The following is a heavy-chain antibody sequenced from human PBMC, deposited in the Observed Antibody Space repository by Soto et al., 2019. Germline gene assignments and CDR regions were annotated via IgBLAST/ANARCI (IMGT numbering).Heavy chain of an antibody. J-gene: IGHJ4*02. CDR1: GGSISSGGYS. CDR3: ARAGDHYGDYDY. Sequence: PSETLSLTCAVSGGSISSGGYSWSWIRQPPGKGLEWIGYIYHSGSTYYNPSLKSRVTISVDRSKNQFSLKLSSVTAADTAVYYCARAGDHYGDYDYWGQGTLVTVSS. CDR2: IYHSGST. V-gene: IGHV4-30-2*01. D-gene: IGHD4-17*01.